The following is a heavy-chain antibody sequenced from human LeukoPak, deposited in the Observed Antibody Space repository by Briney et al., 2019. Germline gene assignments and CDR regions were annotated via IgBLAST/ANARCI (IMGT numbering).Heavy chain of an antibody. V-gene: IGHV1-8*01. CDR1: GYTFTTYD. Sequence: EASVKVSCKASGYTFTTYDINWVRQATGGGLEWLGWMSPNNGHTGYAQKFQGRVTLTRDTSINTAYMELSSLTSEDTAVYYCARNPYGTGHFDPWGQGSLVTVSS. CDR2: MSPNNGHT. CDR3: ARNPYGTGHFDP. D-gene: IGHD2-8*02. J-gene: IGHJ5*02.